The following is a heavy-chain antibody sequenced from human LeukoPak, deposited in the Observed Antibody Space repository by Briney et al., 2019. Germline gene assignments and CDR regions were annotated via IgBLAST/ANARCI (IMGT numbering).Heavy chain of an antibody. V-gene: IGHV3-23*01. CDR3: AKDMKVSR. Sequence: QSGGSLRLSCAASGFTFSTYAMSWVRQAPGKGLEWVSGIIGSGGSTYYADSVKGRFTISRDNSKSTLYLQMNSLRIEDTAVYYCAKDMKVSRWGQGTLVTVSS. CDR1: GFTFSTYA. J-gene: IGHJ4*02. CDR2: IIGSGGST.